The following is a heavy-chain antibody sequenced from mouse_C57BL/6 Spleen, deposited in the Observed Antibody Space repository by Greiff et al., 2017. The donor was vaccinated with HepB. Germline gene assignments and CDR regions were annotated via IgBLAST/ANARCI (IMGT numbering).Heavy chain of an antibody. Sequence: QLQQSGPELVKPGASVKISCKASGYAFSSSWMNWVKQRPGKGLEWIGRIYPGDGDTNYNGKFKGKATLTADKSSSTAYMQLSSLTSEDSAVYFCARTYFDVWGTGTTVTVSS. J-gene: IGHJ1*03. CDR3: ARTYFDV. V-gene: IGHV1-82*01. CDR2: IYPGDGDT. CDR1: GYAFSSSW.